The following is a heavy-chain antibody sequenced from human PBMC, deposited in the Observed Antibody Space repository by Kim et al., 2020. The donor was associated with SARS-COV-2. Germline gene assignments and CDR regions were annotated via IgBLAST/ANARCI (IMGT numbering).Heavy chain of an antibody. CDR2: IDYSGST. V-gene: IGHV4-39*01. D-gene: IGHD6-6*01. CDR3: TRHPRGIATPGSPAC. CDR1: GGSISGSTYY. Sequence: SETLSLTCTVSGGSISGSTYYWGWIRQPPGKGLEWIGSIDYSGSTYYNPTLKSRITISMYTSKNTFSLKLTSVTDADTAVYYCTRHPRGIATPGSPACWGQGALVTVSS. J-gene: IGHJ4*02.